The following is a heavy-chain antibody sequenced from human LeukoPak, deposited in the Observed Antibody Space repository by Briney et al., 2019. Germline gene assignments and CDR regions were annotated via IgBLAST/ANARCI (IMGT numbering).Heavy chain of an antibody. CDR3: AMGSGYYYPR. CDR2: MNPNSGNT. V-gene: IGHV1-8*01. CDR1: GYTFTSYD. D-gene: IGHD3-22*01. J-gene: IGHJ4*02. Sequence: ASVKVSCKASGYTFTSYDINWVRQATGQGLEWMGWMNPNSGNTGYAQKLQGRVTMTTDTSTSTAYMELRSLRSDDTAVYYCAMGSGYYYPRWGQGTLVTVSS.